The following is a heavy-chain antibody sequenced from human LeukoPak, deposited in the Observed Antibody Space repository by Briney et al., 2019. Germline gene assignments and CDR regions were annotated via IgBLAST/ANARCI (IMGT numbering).Heavy chain of an antibody. V-gene: IGHV3-49*04. CDR1: GFIFADHA. D-gene: IGHD2/OR15-2a*01. Sequence: GRSLRLSCTASGFIFADHAMSWVRQAPGKGLECVGFIRSKAYGGTTEYGASVRDRFTISRDDPNGIAYLQMNNLKSEDTAVYYCARGPILLWLHNGMDVWGPGTTVIVSS. J-gene: IGHJ6*02. CDR2: IRSKAYGGTT. CDR3: ARGPILLWLHNGMDV.